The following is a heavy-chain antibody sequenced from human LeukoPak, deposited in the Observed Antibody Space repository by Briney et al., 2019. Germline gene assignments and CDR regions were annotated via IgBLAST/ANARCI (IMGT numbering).Heavy chain of an antibody. V-gene: IGHV4-4*02. CDR2: IYHSGST. CDR3: ARGANPRYIGYGSGCMDV. J-gene: IGHJ6*02. Sequence: PSGTLSLTCAVSGGSISSSNWWSWVRQPPGKGLEWIGEIYHSGSTNYNPSLKSRVTISVDKSKNQFSLKLSSVTAADTAVYYCARGANPRYIGYGSGCMDVWGQGTTVTVSS. CDR1: GGSISSSNW. D-gene: IGHD3-10*01.